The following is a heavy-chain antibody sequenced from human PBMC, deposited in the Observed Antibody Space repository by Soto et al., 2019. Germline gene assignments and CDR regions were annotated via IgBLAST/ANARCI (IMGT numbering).Heavy chain of an antibody. J-gene: IGHJ6*02. CDR3: ARDPPRAYYYDSSGYYYSPEPYYGMDV. CDR1: GDSVSSNSAA. V-gene: IGHV6-1*01. D-gene: IGHD3-22*01. CDR2: TYYRSKWYN. Sequence: SQTLSLTCAISGDSVSSNSAAWNWIRQSPSRGLEWLGRTYYRSKWYNDYAVPVKSRITINPDTSKNQFSLQLNSVTPEDTAVYYCARDPPRAYYYDSSGYYYSPEPYYGMDVWGQGTTVTVSS.